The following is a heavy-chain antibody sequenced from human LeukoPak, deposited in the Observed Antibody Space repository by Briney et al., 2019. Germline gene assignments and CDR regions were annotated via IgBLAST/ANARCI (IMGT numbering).Heavy chain of an antibody. V-gene: IGHV3-23*01. Sequence: GGSLRLSCAASGFTLSTYAMSWVRQAPGKGLEWVSGIRAAGDETYYADSVKGRFTVSRDNSKNTLYLQMSSLRAEDTAVYYCAKDDGWLSTYWGQGTLVTVSS. J-gene: IGHJ4*02. CDR3: AKDDGWLSTY. CDR2: IRAAGDET. CDR1: GFTLSTYA. D-gene: IGHD5-18*01.